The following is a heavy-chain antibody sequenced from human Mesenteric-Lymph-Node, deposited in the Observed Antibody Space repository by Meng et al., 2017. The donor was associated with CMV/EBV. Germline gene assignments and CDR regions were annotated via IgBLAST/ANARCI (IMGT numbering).Heavy chain of an antibody. CDR1: GGSISSSSYY. CDR3: ARHPTYSNYVTYYYGMDV. D-gene: IGHD4-11*01. Sequence: GSLRLSCGVYGGSISSSSYYWGWIRQPPGKGLEWIGSIYYSGSTYYNPSLKSRVTISVDTSKNQFSLKLSSVTAADTAVYYCARHPTYSNYVTYYYGMDVWGQGTTVTVSS. V-gene: IGHV4-39*01. J-gene: IGHJ6*02. CDR2: IYYSGST.